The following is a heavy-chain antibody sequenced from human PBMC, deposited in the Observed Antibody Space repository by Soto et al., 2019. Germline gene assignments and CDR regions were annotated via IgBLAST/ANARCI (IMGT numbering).Heavy chain of an antibody. CDR2: ISSNGGST. D-gene: IGHD6-13*01. J-gene: IGHJ4*02. V-gene: IGHV3-64*01. CDR1: GFTFSSYA. CDR3: ASGQSSSWSYNDY. Sequence: EVQLVESGGGLVQPGGSLRLSCAASGFTFSSYAMHWVRQAPGKGLEYVSAISSNGGSTYYANSVKGRFTIPRNNSKNTLYLQMGSLRAEDMAVYYCASGQSSSWSYNDYWGQGTLVTVSS.